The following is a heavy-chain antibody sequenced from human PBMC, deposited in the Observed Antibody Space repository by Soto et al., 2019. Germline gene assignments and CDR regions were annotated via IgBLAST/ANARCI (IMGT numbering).Heavy chain of an antibody. V-gene: IGHV4-39*01. J-gene: IGHJ5*02. CDR3: ARCPSHYDPNWFDA. CDR1: GGSISSGSHH. D-gene: IGHD4-4*01. CDR2: IYYNGNT. Sequence: SETLSLTCALPGGSISSGSHHWGWIRQPPGKGLEWIGTIYYNGNTYYNPSLKSRVTLSVDMSTNQFSLKLTSVSATDTAVYYFARCPSHYDPNWFDAWAQGTLVTVSS.